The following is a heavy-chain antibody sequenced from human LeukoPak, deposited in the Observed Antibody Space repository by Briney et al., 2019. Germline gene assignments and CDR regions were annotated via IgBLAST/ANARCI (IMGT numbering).Heavy chain of an antibody. J-gene: IGHJ4*02. Sequence: GGSLRLSCAASGFTFSSYGMHWVRQAPGKGLEWVAVIWYGGSNKYHADPVKGRFTISRDNSKNTLYLQMSSLRGEDTAVYYCAKGSSIAAAGHFDYWGQGTLVTVSS. CDR3: AKGSSIAAAGHFDY. D-gene: IGHD6-13*01. CDR2: IWYGGSNK. CDR1: GFTFSSYG. V-gene: IGHV3-30*02.